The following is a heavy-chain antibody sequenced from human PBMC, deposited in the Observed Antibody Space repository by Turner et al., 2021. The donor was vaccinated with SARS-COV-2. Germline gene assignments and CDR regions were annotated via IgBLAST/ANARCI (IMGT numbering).Heavy chain of an antibody. D-gene: IGHD6-13*01. CDR1: GFTFSSYG. V-gene: IGHV3-33*01. J-gene: IGHJ3*02. Sequence: QVQLVESGGGVVQPGRSLRLSCAASGFTFSSYGMHWVRQAPGKGREWVAVIWYDGSNRYYADSVKGRFTISRDNSKNTLYLQMNSLRAEDTAVYYCARDQDSSSWYGNDAFDIWGQGTMVTVSS. CDR2: IWYDGSNR. CDR3: ARDQDSSSWYGNDAFDI.